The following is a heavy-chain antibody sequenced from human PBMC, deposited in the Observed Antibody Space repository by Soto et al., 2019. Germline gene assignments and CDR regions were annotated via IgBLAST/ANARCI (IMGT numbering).Heavy chain of an antibody. Sequence: QVQLVQSGTEVKKPGSSVKVSCKASGDTFSFYTINWVRQAPGLGLEWVGRINPIVSMSNYAQKFQGRVSMTADKSTSTAYMELRSLRSDDTAMYFCAAXYGSGYRAFDYWGQGALVIVSS. CDR1: GDTFSFYT. V-gene: IGHV1-69*02. CDR2: INPIVSMS. J-gene: IGHJ4*02. D-gene: IGHD3-10*01. CDR3: AAXYGSGYRAFDY.